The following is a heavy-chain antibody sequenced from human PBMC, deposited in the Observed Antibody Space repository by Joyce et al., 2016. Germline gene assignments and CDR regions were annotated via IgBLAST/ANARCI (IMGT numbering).Heavy chain of an antibody. J-gene: IGHJ5*02. CDR1: GFSFRSYA. CDR2: INDVGGET. CDR3: ARDSIGLPTEFDL. Sequence: EVQLLESGGGLVQPGGSLRLPCAASGFSFRSYAMHWVRQAPGKGFVLFSDINDVGGETTYVDFVKCRFTISSDNDKNTLFLQMDSLRAEDTAVYLCARDSIGLPTEFDLWGQGTLVTVSS. V-gene: IGHV3-74*03.